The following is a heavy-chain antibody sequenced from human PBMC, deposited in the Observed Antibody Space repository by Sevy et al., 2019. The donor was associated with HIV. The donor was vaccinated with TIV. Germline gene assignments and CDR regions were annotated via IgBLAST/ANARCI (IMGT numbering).Heavy chain of an antibody. CDR1: GFTFSSYA. CDR2: ISGSGGST. V-gene: IGHV3-23*01. J-gene: IGHJ4*02. CDR3: AKVVIAPGWLH. Sequence: GGSLRLSCAASGFTFSSYAMSWVRQAPGKGLEWVSAISGSGGSTYYADSAKGRFTIARDNSKNTQYLQMNRLRADGTAVCFCAKVVIAPGWLHWGQGTLVTVSS. D-gene: IGHD6-25*01.